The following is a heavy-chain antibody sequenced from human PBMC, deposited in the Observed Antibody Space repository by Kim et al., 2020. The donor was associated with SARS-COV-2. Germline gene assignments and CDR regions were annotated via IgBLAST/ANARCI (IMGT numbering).Heavy chain of an antibody. Sequence: GGSLRLSCAASGFTFSSYGMHWVRQAPGKGLEWVAVISYDGSNKYYADSVKGRFTISRDNSKNTLYLQMNSLRAEDTAVYYCAKDQVAAAGGRKNWFDP. J-gene: IGHJ5*02. CDR2: ISYDGSNK. CDR3: AKDQVAAAGGRKNWFDP. V-gene: IGHV3-30*18. CDR1: GFTFSSYG. D-gene: IGHD6-13*01.